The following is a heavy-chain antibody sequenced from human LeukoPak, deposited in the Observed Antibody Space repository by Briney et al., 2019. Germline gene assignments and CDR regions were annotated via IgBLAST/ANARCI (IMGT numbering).Heavy chain of an antibody. CDR2: ISGSNSYT. J-gene: IGHJ4*02. CDR3: ARALTTLTYEGY. Sequence: AGGSLRLSCAASGFTFSSYTMHWIRQAPGKGLEWVSSISGSNSYTFYADSVKGRFTVSRDNAKDSLYLQMNSLRAEDTAVYYCARALTTLTYEGYWGQGTLVTVSS. CDR1: GFTFSSYT. V-gene: IGHV3-21*01. D-gene: IGHD1-1*01.